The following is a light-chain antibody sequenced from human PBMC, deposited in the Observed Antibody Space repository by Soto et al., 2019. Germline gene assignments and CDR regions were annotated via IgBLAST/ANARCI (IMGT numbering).Light chain of an antibody. CDR1: QIISNW. V-gene: IGKV1-5*03. J-gene: IGKJ4*01. Sequence: DIQMTQSPSTLSASVGDRVTISCRASQIISNWLAWYQQKPGKAPKLLIYQASNLESEVPSRFSGSGSGTEFTLTISSLQPDDFATYYCQQYDSYSLTFGGGTKVEIK. CDR3: QQYDSYSLT. CDR2: QAS.